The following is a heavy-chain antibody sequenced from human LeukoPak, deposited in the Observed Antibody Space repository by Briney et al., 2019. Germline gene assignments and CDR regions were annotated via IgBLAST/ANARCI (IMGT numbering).Heavy chain of an antibody. CDR3: ARGAAGDYSSGWYGEYYFDY. CDR1: GGTFSSYA. CDR2: IIPILGIA. D-gene: IGHD6-19*01. V-gene: IGHV1-69*04. Sequence: GASVKVSCKASGGTFSSYAISWVRQAPGQGLEWMGRIIPILGIANYAQKFQGRVTITADKSTSTAYMELSSLRSEDTAVYYCARGAAGDYSSGWYGEYYFDYWGQGTLVTVSS. J-gene: IGHJ4*02.